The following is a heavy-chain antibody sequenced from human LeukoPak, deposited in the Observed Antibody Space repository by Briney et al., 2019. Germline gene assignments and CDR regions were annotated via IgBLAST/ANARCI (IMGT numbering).Heavy chain of an antibody. D-gene: IGHD1-7*01. J-gene: IGHJ4*02. CDR2: IFHIGRT. V-gene: IGHV4-38-2*02. CDR1: GPSIIIDYY. CDR3: ARVYVELFSYFDY. Sequence: SETLSLTRTLSGPSIIIDYYWGWIRHPPGKGLEWIGGIFHIGRTYSNPSPRSRLTISVDPSKNHFSLMLTSVSPPDTAVFYCARVYVELFSYFDYWGQGALLTVS.